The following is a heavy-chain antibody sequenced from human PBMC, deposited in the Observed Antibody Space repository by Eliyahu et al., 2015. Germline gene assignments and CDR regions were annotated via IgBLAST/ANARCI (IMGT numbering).Heavy chain of an antibody. D-gene: IGHD4-17*01. J-gene: IGHJ3*02. CDR3: ATYGDTMATTDAFDI. Sequence: QVQLQQWGAGLLKPSETLSLTCAVYGGSFXGYYWSWIRQPPGKGLEWIGEINHSGSTNYNPSLKSRVTISVDTSKNQFSLKLSSVTAADTAVYYCATYGDTMATTDAFDIWGQGTMVTVSS. CDR2: INHSGST. V-gene: IGHV4-34*01. CDR1: GGSFXGYY.